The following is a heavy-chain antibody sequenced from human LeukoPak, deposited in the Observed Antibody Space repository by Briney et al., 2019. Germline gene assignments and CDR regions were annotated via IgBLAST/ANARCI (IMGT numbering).Heavy chain of an antibody. Sequence: GRSLRLSCAASGFTFSSYGMHWVRQAPGKGLEWAAVIWYDGSNKYYADSVKGRFTISRDNSKNTLYLQMNSLRAEDTAVYYCAKDHYYDSSGYIPDKITFDYWGQGTLVTVSS. CDR3: AKDHYYDSSGYIPDKITFDY. J-gene: IGHJ4*02. V-gene: IGHV3-33*06. CDR1: GFTFSSYG. D-gene: IGHD3-22*01. CDR2: IWYDGSNK.